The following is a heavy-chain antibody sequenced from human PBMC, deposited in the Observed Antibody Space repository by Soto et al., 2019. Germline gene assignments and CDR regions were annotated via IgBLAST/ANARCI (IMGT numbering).Heavy chain of an antibody. CDR1: GGTFSRYT. Sequence: GASVKVSCNASGGTFSRYTITWVRQAPGQGLEWMGGITPMFGTPNYAQKFQGRVTITADESTSTAYMELSSLRSEDTAMYYCARDGTLYDSSAYYYLYWGQGTLVTVSS. V-gene: IGHV1-69*13. CDR3: ARDGTLYDSSAYYYLY. CDR2: ITPMFGTP. J-gene: IGHJ4*02. D-gene: IGHD3-22*01.